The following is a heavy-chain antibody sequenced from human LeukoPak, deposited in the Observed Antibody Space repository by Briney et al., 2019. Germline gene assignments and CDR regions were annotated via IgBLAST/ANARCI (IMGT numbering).Heavy chain of an antibody. D-gene: IGHD4-23*01. CDR2: ISHDGSDK. CDR3: ARDGNSPADY. J-gene: IGHJ4*02. V-gene: IGHV3-30*03. CDR1: GFGFSSSV. Sequence: GMSLRLSCAVPGFGFSSSVMHWIRQGQGKGLEWVAVISHDGSDKFYADSVKGRFTISRDNSNNILYLQMNNLRPEDAAVYYCARDGNSPADYWGQGTLVTVSS.